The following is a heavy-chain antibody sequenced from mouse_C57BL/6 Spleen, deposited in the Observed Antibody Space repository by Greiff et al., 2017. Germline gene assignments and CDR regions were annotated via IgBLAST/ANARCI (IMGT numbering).Heavy chain of an antibody. Sequence: VKLQESGPGLVQPSQSLSITCTVSGFSLTSYGVHWVRQPPGKGLAWLGVIWSGGSSDKNAAFISRLSISKDNSKTQVFFKMNRLQADDTAIYYSAKTATGYAMDYWGQGTSVTVSS. J-gene: IGHJ4*01. CDR1: GFSLTSYG. CDR3: AKTATGYAMDY. V-gene: IGHV2-4*01. CDR2: IWSGGSS. D-gene: IGHD4-1*01.